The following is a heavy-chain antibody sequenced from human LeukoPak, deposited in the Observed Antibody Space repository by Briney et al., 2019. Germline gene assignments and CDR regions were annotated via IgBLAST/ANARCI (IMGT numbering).Heavy chain of an antibody. Sequence: GGSLRLSCAASGFTFSSYSMNWVRQAPGKGLEWVAVIWYDGSNKYYADSVKGRFTISRDNSKNTLYLQMNSLRAEDTAVYYCASTRGIHYYYGMDVWGQGTTVTVSS. V-gene: IGHV3-33*08. CDR3: ASTRGIHYYYGMDV. J-gene: IGHJ6*02. D-gene: IGHD3-10*01. CDR1: GFTFSSYS. CDR2: IWYDGSNK.